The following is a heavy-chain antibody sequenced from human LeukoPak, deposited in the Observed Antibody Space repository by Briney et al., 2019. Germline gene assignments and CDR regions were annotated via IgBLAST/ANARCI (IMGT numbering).Heavy chain of an antibody. CDR3: ARVVYYDSSGRMANYFDY. V-gene: IGHV3-48*02. Sequence: QPGGSLRLSCAASGFTFSSDSMNWVRQAPGKGPEWVSYISSSSSTIYYADSVKGRFTISRDNAKNSLYLQMNSLRDEDTAVYYCARVVYYDSSGRMANYFDYWGQGILVTVSS. J-gene: IGHJ4*02. CDR1: GFTFSSDS. CDR2: ISSSSSTI. D-gene: IGHD3-22*01.